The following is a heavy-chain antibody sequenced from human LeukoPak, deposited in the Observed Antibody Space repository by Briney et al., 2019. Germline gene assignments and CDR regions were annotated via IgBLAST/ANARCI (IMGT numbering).Heavy chain of an antibody. CDR2: ISGSGGAT. CDR3: AQGGYPGVVITV. CDR1: GFTFSTHV. V-gene: IGHV3-23*01. D-gene: IGHD3-3*01. Sequence: GGSLRLSCTASGFTFSTHVMTWVRQFPGKVLEWVSVISGSGGATHYADSVKGRFTISRDNSKNTVFLQMDSLRAEDTAVYYCAQGGYPGVVITVWGQGTTVTVS. J-gene: IGHJ6*02.